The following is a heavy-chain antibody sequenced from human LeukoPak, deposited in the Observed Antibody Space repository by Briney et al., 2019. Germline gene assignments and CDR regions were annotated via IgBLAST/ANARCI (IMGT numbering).Heavy chain of an antibody. V-gene: IGHV4-4*02. CDR2: VHLNGAT. J-gene: IGHJ4*02. CDR3: TRESGDFSPFGF. Sequence: SETLSLTCAVSGGSITTTHWWSWVRQPPGKGLEWIGEVHLNGATNYNPSLESRFSMSIDNSHNHLSLEVTSVTAADTAMDYCTRESGDFSPFGFSGQGTLVTVSS. CDR1: GGSITTTHW. D-gene: IGHD1-26*01.